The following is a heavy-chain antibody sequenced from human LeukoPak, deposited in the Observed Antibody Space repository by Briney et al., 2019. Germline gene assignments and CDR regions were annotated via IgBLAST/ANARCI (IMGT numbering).Heavy chain of an antibody. D-gene: IGHD3-10*01. J-gene: IGHJ4*02. CDR3: VRNGSGSYYTYDY. CDR2: INSDGSST. Sequence: GGSLRLSCAASGFTFSSYWMHWVRQAPGKGLVCVSRINSDGSSTSYADSVKGRFTISRDNAKNTLYLQMSSLRAEDTAVYYCVRNGSGSYYTYDYWGQGTLVTVSS. V-gene: IGHV3-74*01. CDR1: GFTFSSYW.